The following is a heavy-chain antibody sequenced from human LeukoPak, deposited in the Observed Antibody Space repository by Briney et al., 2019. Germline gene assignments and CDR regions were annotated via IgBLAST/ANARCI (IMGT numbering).Heavy chain of an antibody. V-gene: IGHV1-18*01. Sequence: ASVKVSCKASGYTFTSYGISWGRQAPGQGLGWMGWISAYNGNTNYAQKLQGRVTMTTDASTSTAYMELRSLRSDDTAVYYCAREAAQGGAFDIWGQGTMVTVSS. CDR1: GYTFTSYG. J-gene: IGHJ3*02. D-gene: IGHD6-6*01. CDR2: ISAYNGNT. CDR3: AREAAQGGAFDI.